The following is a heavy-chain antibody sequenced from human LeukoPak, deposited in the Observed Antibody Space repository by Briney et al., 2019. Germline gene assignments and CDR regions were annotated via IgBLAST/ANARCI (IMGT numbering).Heavy chain of an antibody. CDR1: GFTFRDAG. CDR2: IKSKTDGGTT. CDR3: AHRDTAMVRVDY. D-gene: IGHD5-18*01. J-gene: IGHJ4*02. V-gene: IGHV3-15*01. Sequence: GGSLRLSCAASGFTFRDAGMSWVRQAPVKGLEWVGRIKSKTDGGTTDYAAPVKGRFTISRDDSKNTLYLQMSSLKTEDTAVYFCAHRDTAMVRVDYWGQGTLVTVSS.